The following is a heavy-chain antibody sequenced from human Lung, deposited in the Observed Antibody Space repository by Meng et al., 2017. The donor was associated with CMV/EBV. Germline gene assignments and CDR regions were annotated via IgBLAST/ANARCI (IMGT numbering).Heavy chain of an antibody. V-gene: IGHV1-2*02. Sequence: ASVXVSCKASGYTFTAYYLHWVRQAPGQGLEWMGWINPNTGDTNYAQKFQGRVTMTRDTSISTAYMELSSLTSDDTAVYYCARSIVVVIATLDPWGQGTXVTVSS. CDR3: ARSIVVVIATLDP. D-gene: IGHD2-21*01. CDR1: GYTFTAYY. J-gene: IGHJ5*02. CDR2: INPNTGDT.